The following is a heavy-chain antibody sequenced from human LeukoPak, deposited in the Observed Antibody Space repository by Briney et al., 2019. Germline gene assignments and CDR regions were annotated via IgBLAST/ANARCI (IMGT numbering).Heavy chain of an antibody. Sequence: ASETLSLTCAVYGGSFSGYYWSWIRQPPGKGLEWIGEINHSGSTNYNPSLKSRVTISVDTSKNQFSLKLSSVTAADTAVYYCARKSRRYFDWSRPEYYFDYWGQGTLVTVSS. V-gene: IGHV4-34*01. CDR2: INHSGST. J-gene: IGHJ4*02. CDR3: ARKSRRYFDWSRPEYYFDY. CDR1: GGSFSGYY. D-gene: IGHD3-9*01.